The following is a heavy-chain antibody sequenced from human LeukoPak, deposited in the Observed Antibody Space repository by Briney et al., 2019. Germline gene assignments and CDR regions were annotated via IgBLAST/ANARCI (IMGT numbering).Heavy chain of an antibody. CDR1: GYAYSKYG. CDR2: ISTYNGDT. CDR3: ARDPSNTSGWYIYFDH. J-gene: IGHJ4*02. D-gene: IGHD6-19*01. Sequence: GAAVNVSCKASGYAYSKYGIAWVRQAPGQGLEWMGWISTYNGDTRYAQKFQGRVTVSSDTSTGTAYMELRSLRSDDTAVYYCARDPSNTSGWYIYFDHWGQGPLVTVSS. V-gene: IGHV1-18*01.